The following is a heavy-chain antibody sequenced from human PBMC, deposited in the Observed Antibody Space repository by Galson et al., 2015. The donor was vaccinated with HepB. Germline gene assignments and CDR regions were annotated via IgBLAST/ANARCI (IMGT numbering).Heavy chain of an antibody. CDR2: IKSKTDGGTT. V-gene: IGHV3-15*01. J-gene: IGHJ4*02. D-gene: IGHD3-10*01. Sequence: SLRLSCAASGFTFSNAWMSWVRQAPGKGLEWVGRIKSKTDGGTTDYAAPVKGRFTISRDDSKNTLYLQMNSLKTEDTAVYYCITGVWFGESTSLFDYWGQGTLVTVSS. CDR1: GFTFSNAW. CDR3: ITGVWFGESTSLFDY.